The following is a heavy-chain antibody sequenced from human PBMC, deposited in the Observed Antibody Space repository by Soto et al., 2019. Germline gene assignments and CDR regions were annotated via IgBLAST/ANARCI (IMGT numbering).Heavy chain of an antibody. Sequence: GGSLRLSCAASGFSFSSYWMSWVRQALGKGLEWVANIKQDESEKYYVDSVKGRFTISRDNAKNSLYLQMNSLRAEDTAVYYCARVPLLEWLLSGRDYYYYYMDVWGKGTTVTVSS. D-gene: IGHD3-3*01. J-gene: IGHJ6*03. CDR1: GFSFSSYW. V-gene: IGHV3-7*01. CDR2: IKQDESEK. CDR3: ARVPLLEWLLSGRDYYYYYMDV.